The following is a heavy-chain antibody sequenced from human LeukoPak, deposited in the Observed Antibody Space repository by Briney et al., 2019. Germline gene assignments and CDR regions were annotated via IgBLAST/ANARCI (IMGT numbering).Heavy chain of an antibody. J-gene: IGHJ4*02. V-gene: IGHV4-39*07. D-gene: IGHD3-9*01. CDR1: GGSFSSYY. CDR2: IYSSGST. Sequence: SETLSLTCAMYGGSFSSYYWGWIRQPPGKGLEWIGSIYSSGSTYYNPSLKSRVTISINTSKNQFSLKLNSVTAADTAVYYCARISLTGYAPISGYFDYWGQGTLVTVSS. CDR3: ARISLTGYAPISGYFDY.